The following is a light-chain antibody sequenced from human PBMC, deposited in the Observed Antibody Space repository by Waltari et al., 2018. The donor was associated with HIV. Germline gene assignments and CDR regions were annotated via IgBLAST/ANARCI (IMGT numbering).Light chain of an antibody. CDR1: QSISSW. J-gene: IGKJ4*01. CDR3: QQYNSYPLT. V-gene: IGKV1-5*03. CDR2: KAS. Sequence: DIQMTQPPSTLSASVGDRVTITCRASQSISSWLAWYQQKPGRAPKLLIYKASNLESGAPSRFSGSGSGTEFTLTISSLQPGDFATYYCQQYNSYPLTFGGGTKVEIK.